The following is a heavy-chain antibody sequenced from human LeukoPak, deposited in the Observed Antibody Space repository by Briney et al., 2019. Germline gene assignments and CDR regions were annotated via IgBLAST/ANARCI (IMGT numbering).Heavy chain of an antibody. CDR3: TTGPGNSGY. Sequence: PGGSLRLSCAVSGLTFSNAWISWVRQAPGKGLEWVGRIKSTTVDGTPEYAAPVKGRFTISRDDSKNTVYLQMNSLKTEDTAVYYCTTGPGNSGYWGQGTLVTVPS. CDR2: IKSTTVDGTP. CDR1: GLTFSNAW. V-gene: IGHV3-15*01. J-gene: IGHJ4*02. D-gene: IGHD4-23*01.